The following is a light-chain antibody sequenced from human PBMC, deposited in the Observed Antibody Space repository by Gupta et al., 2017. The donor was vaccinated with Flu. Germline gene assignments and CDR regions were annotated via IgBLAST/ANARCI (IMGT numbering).Light chain of an antibody. V-gene: IGKV3-20*01. CDR3: QRPGSYPKYT. Sequence: TLSLSPGDRATLPCRASERVRRSDLAWYKQKQGQAPSLLIYGAYTRGTGMRGRFSGSGYGKDFTLTISGREPEDFAVYYCQRPGSYPKYTFGQGTKVEIK. CDR2: GAY. J-gene: IGKJ2*01. CDR1: ERVRRSD.